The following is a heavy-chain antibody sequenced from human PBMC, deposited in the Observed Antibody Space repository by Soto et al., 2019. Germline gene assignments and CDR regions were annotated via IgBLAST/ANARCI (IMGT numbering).Heavy chain of an antibody. CDR2: IYYSGST. CDR1: GGSISSYY. Sequence: PSETLSLTCTVSGGSISSYYWNWIRQPPGKGLEWIGYIYYSGSTNYNPSLKSRVTISVDTSKNQFSLRLSSVTAADTAVYYCASSLGGYFDFWGQGTLVTVSS. CDR3: ASSLGGYFDF. J-gene: IGHJ4*02. D-gene: IGHD3-16*01. V-gene: IGHV4-59*08.